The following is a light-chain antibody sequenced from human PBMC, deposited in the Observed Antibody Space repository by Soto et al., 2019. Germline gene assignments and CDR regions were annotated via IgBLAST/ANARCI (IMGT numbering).Light chain of an antibody. Sequence: EIVLTKSPATLSVSPGERATLSCRASQRISSNLAWYQQKHGQSPRLLIYGASTRATGITARFSGSGSETEVTLTISSQQPEDFAVYYCHQYNNCPPYTGGQGTKMEIK. V-gene: IGKV3D-15*01. CDR3: HQYNNCPPYT. J-gene: IGKJ2*01. CDR2: GAS. CDR1: QRISSN.